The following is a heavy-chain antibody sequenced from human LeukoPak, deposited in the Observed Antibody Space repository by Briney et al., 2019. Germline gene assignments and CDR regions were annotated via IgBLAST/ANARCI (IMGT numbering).Heavy chain of an antibody. V-gene: IGHV1-18*01. CDR2: ISGYNGDT. D-gene: IGHD5-12*01. CDR1: GYTFTSYG. J-gene: IGHJ5*02. Sequence: ASVKVSCKASGYTFTSYGISWVRQAPGQGLEWMGWISGYNGDTNSAQKLQGRVTITTDESTSTAYMELSSLRSEDTAVYYCAREDDEWLPFARYNWFDPWGQGTLVTVSS. CDR3: AREDDEWLPFARYNWFDP.